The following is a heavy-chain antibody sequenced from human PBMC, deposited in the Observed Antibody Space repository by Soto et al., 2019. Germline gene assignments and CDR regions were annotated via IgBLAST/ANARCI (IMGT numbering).Heavy chain of an antibody. D-gene: IGHD2-8*01. CDR2: INHSGST. Sequence: SLTCAVYGGSFSGYYWSWIRQPPGKGLEWIGEINHSGSTNHNPSLKSRVTISVDTSKNQFSLKLSSVTTADTAVYYCARGPLMVYAIGYYGMDVWGQGTTVTVSS. V-gene: IGHV4-34*01. CDR3: ARGPLMVYAIGYYGMDV. CDR1: GGSFSGYY. J-gene: IGHJ6*02.